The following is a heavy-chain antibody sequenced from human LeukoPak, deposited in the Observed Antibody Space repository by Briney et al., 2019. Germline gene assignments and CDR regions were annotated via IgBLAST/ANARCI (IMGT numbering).Heavy chain of an antibody. J-gene: IGHJ4*02. D-gene: IGHD3-10*01. CDR1: GGSFSGYY. Sequence: SETLSLTCAVYGGSFSGYYWSWIRQPPGKGLEWIGEINHSGSTNYNPSLKSRVTISVDTSKNQFSLKLSSVTAADTAVYYCARVGADGSGFLFDYWGQGTLVTVSS. CDR3: ARVGADGSGFLFDY. V-gene: IGHV4-34*01. CDR2: INHSGST.